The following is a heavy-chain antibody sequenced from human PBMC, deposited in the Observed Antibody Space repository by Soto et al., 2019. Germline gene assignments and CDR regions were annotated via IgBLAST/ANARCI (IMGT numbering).Heavy chain of an antibody. V-gene: IGHV3-30-3*01. D-gene: IGHD6-6*01. Sequence: GGSLRLSCAASGFTFSSYAMHWVRQAPGKGLEWVAVISYDGSNKYYADSVKGRFTNSRENSKNTLYLQMNSLRAEDTAVYYCARDRSYSSSSCYFDYWGQGTLVTVSS. CDR1: GFTFSSYA. CDR2: ISYDGSNK. CDR3: ARDRSYSSSSCYFDY. J-gene: IGHJ4*02.